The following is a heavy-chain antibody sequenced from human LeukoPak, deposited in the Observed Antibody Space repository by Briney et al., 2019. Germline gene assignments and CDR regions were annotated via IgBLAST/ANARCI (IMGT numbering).Heavy chain of an antibody. CDR1: GGTFSSYA. Sequence: ASVKVSCKASGGTFSSYAISWVRQAPGQGLEWMGRINPNSGGTNYAQKFQGRVTMTRDTSISTAYMELSRLRSDDTAVYYCARARGYSSGWHGIWGQGTLVTVSS. D-gene: IGHD6-19*01. CDR3: ARARGYSSGWHGI. J-gene: IGHJ4*02. CDR2: INPNSGGT. V-gene: IGHV1-2*06.